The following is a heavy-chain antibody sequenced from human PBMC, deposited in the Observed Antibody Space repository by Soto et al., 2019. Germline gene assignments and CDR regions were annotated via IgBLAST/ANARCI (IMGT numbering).Heavy chain of an antibody. CDR1: GFTFSSYW. J-gene: IGHJ4*02. CDR3: ARVIDPGYSSGWYFDY. Sequence: GGSLRLSCAASGFTFSSYWMSRVRQAPGKGLEWVANIKQDGSEKYYVDSVKGRFTISRDNAKNSLYLQMNSLRAEDTAVYYCARVIDPGYSSGWYFDYWGQGTLVTVSS. V-gene: IGHV3-7*03. D-gene: IGHD6-19*01. CDR2: IKQDGSEK.